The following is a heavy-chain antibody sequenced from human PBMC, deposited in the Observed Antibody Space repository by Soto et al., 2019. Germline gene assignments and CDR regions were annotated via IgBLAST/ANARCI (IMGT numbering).Heavy chain of an antibody. CDR1: GFTFSSYS. CDR2: ISSSSSTI. CDR3: ARFQDGWFDP. V-gene: IGHV3-48*01. Sequence: GGSLRLSCAASGFTFSSYSMNWVRQAPGKGLEWVSYISSSSSTIYYADSVKGRFTISRDNAKNSLYLQMNSLRGEDTDVYYCARFQDGWFDPWGQGTLVTVSS. J-gene: IGHJ5*02.